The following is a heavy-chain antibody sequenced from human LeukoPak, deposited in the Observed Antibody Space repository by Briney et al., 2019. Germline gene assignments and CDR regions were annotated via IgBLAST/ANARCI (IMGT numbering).Heavy chain of an antibody. V-gene: IGHV3-30-3*01. CDR2: ISYDGYNK. CDR1: GFTFSSYA. J-gene: IGHJ4*02. Sequence: PGGSLRLSCAASGFTFSSYAIHWVRQAPGKGLEWVAVISYDGYNKYYADFVKGRFTISRDNSENTLYLQMNSLRAEDTAVYYCARDLVYGYSYVYGYFDYWGQGTLVTVSS. CDR3: ARDLVYGYSYVYGYFDY. D-gene: IGHD5-18*01.